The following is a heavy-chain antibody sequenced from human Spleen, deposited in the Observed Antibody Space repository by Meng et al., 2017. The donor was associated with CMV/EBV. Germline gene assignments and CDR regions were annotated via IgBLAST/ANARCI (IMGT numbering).Heavy chain of an antibody. J-gene: IGHJ4*02. V-gene: IGHV3-23*01. CDR3: AKAVGDFWSGYYIRY. Sequence: QLLGSGGGFVQPGGSLRLSCAASGFTFSSYAMSWVRQAPGKGLEWVSAISGSGGSTYYADSVKGRFTISRDNSKNTLYLQMNSLRAEDTAVYYCAKAVGDFWSGYYIRYWGQGTLVTVSS. CDR2: ISGSGGST. D-gene: IGHD3-3*01. CDR1: GFTFSSYA.